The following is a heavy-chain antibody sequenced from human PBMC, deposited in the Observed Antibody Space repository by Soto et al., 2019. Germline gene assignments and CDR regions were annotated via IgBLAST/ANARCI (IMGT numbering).Heavy chain of an antibody. V-gene: IGHV1-18*01. CDR2: ISAYNGNT. CDR3: ARYNLGIANIRGLEY. Sequence: QVQLVQSGAEVKKPGASVKVSCKASGYTFTNYGISWVRQAPGQGLEWMGWISAYNGNTNYPQKLQGRVTMTTDTSTTTDYMELRSLRSDDTAVYYCARYNLGIANIRGLEYWGQGTLVTVSS. J-gene: IGHJ4*02. CDR1: GYTFTNYG. D-gene: IGHD1-1*01.